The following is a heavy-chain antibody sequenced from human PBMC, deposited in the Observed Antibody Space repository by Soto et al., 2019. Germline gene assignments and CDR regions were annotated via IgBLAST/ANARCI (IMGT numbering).Heavy chain of an antibody. D-gene: IGHD1-26*01. CDR1: GFTFSSYS. CDR3: AREGKWELDPRGFDY. CDR2: ISSSSSTI. V-gene: IGHV3-48*02. J-gene: IGHJ4*02. Sequence: GGSLRLSCAASGFTFSSYSMNWVRQAPGKGLEWVSYISSSSSTIYYADSVKGRFTISRDNAKNSLYLQMNSLRDEDTAVYYCAREGKWELDPRGFDYWGQGTLVTVSS.